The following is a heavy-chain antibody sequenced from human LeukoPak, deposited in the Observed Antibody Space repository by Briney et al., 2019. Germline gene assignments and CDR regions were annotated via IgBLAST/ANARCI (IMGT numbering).Heavy chain of an antibody. CDR3: ASSGRTVAGRFDP. V-gene: IGHV1-69*04. CDR1: GGTFSSYA. D-gene: IGHD6-19*01. J-gene: IGHJ5*02. Sequence: SVKVSCKASGGTFSSYAISWVRQAPGQGLEWMGRIIPILGIANYAQKFQGRVTITADKSTSTAYMELSSLRSEDTAVYYCASSGRTVAGRFDPWGQGILVTVSS. CDR2: IIPILGIA.